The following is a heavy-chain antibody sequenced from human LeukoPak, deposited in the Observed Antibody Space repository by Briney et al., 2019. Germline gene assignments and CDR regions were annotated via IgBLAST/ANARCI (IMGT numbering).Heavy chain of an antibody. CDR1: GGSFSGYY. J-gene: IGHJ4*02. CDR2: INHSGST. Sequence: SETLSLTCAVYGGSFSGYYWSWIRQPPGKGLEWIGEINHSGSTNYNPSLKSRVTISVDTSKNQFSLKLSSVTAADTAVYDGAPSRGGCSSTSCYNANAYWGQGTLVTVSS. V-gene: IGHV4-34*01. CDR3: APSRGGCSSTSCYNANAY. D-gene: IGHD2-2*02.